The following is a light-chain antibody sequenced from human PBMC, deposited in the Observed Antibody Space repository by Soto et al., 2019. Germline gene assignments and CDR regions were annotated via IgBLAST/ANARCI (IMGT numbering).Light chain of an antibody. CDR1: SSNFGAGLS. V-gene: IGLV1-40*01. Sequence: QAVLTQPPSVSGAPGQRVTISCTGSSSNFGAGLSVHWYQQLPGTASKLLIYSDFNRPSGVPARFSGSKSGTSASLAITGLHADDEAYYYSQAYDNSLRGWVFSGGTKLTVL. CDR2: SDF. CDR3: QAYDNSLRGWV. J-gene: IGLJ3*02.